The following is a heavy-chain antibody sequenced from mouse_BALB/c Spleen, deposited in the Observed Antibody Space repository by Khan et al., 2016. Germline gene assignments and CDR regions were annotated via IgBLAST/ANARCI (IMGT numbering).Heavy chain of an antibody. CDR1: GYSITSDYA. CDR3: ARTPTAYYTMDY. V-gene: IGHV3-2*02. CDR2: ISYSGST. Sequence: EVQLQESGPGLVKPSQSLSLTCTVTGYSITSDYAWNWIRQFPGNKLEWMGYISYSGSTRYYPSLKSRISLTRDTSKNQFFLQLNSVTTEDTATYYCARTPTAYYTMDYWGQGTSVTVSS. J-gene: IGHJ4*01. D-gene: IGHD1-2*01.